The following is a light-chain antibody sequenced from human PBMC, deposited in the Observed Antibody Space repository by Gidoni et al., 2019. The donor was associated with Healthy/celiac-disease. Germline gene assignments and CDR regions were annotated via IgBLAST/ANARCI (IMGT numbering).Light chain of an antibody. Sequence: DIQMTQSPSSLSASVGDRVTSTCQASQDISNYLNWYQQKPGKAPKLLIYDASNLETGVPSRFSGSGSGTDFTFTISILQPEDIATYYCQQYDNLLRFTFGPGTKVDIK. CDR1: QDISNY. CDR2: DAS. CDR3: QQYDNLLRFT. V-gene: IGKV1-33*01. J-gene: IGKJ3*01.